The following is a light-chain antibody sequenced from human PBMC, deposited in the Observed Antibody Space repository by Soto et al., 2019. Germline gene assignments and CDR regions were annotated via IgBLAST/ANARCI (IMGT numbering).Light chain of an antibody. CDR1: QSVSSSY. CDR3: QQYGNSPPYT. CDR2: GAS. Sequence: EIVLTQSPGPLSLSPGERATLSCRASQSVSSSYLAWYQQKPGQAPRLLIYGASSRATGIPDRFSGSGSGTDFTLTISRLEPEDFAFYYCQQYGNSPPYTFGQGTKLEIK. J-gene: IGKJ2*01. V-gene: IGKV3-20*01.